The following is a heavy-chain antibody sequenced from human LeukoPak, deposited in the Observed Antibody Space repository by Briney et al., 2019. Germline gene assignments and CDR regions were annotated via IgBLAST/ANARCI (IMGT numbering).Heavy chain of an antibody. CDR1: GFTFSSYA. V-gene: IGHV3-23*01. J-gene: IGHJ1*01. Sequence: GGSLRLSCAASGFTFSSYAMTWVRQAPGKGLEWVSVISGSGGSTYYADSVKGRFTISRDNSKKTLYLRMNSLRTEDTAVYYCAKGSITVAGTSGYFQHWGQGTLVTVSS. D-gene: IGHD6-19*01. CDR3: AKGSITVAGTSGYFQH. CDR2: ISGSGGST.